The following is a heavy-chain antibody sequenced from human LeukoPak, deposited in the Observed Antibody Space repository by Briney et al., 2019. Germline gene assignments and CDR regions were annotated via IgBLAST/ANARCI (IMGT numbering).Heavy chain of an antibody. CDR1: GHTFTDYY. CDR3: ARANFLYCSSTSCLFDY. D-gene: IGHD2-2*01. J-gene: IGHJ4*02. Sequence: ASVKVSCKASGHTFTDYYMHWVRQAPGQGFEWMGWINPNDGDTYYAQKFQGRVTMTRDTSISTVHMEVSRLRSDDTAVYYCARANFLYCSSTSCLFDYWGQGTLVTVSS. V-gene: IGHV1-2*02. CDR2: INPNDGDT.